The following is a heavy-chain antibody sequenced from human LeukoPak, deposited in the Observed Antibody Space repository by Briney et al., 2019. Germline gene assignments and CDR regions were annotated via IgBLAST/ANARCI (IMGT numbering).Heavy chain of an antibody. CDR1: GYTFTGYY. CDR3: ARGYYDFWSGYSSGGI. D-gene: IGHD3-3*01. CDR2: IIPIFGTA. V-gene: IGHV1-69*05. Sequence: ASVKVSCKASGYTFTGYYMHWVRQAPGQGLEWMGGIIPIFGTANYAQKFQGRVTITTDESTSTAYMELSSLRSEDTAVYYCARGYYDFWSGYSSGGIWGQGTLVTVSS. J-gene: IGHJ4*02.